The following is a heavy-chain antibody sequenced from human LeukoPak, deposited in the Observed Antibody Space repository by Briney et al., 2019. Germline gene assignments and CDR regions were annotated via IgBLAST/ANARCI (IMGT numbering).Heavy chain of an antibody. D-gene: IGHD3-22*01. Sequence: GGPLRLSCAASGFTVSSNYMSWVRQAPGKGLEWVSVIYSGGSTYYADSVKGRFTISRDNSKNTLYLQMNSLRAEDTAVYYCAREWDYDSSGYYLDYWGQGTLVTVSS. CDR3: AREWDYDSSGYYLDY. J-gene: IGHJ4*02. V-gene: IGHV3-66*01. CDR1: GFTVSSNY. CDR2: IYSGGST.